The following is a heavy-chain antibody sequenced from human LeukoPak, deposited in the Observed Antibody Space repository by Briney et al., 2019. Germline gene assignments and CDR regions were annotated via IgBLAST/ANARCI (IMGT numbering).Heavy chain of an antibody. D-gene: IGHD4-17*01. Sequence: QTLSLTCAISGDSVSSNNAAWVWIRQSPSRGLEWLGRTYYRSKWYHDYAVSVKSRISFNPDTSKNQFFLQLNSVTPEDTAVYYCARDVNGAFTRSWFDPWGQGTRVTVS. V-gene: IGHV6-1*01. CDR2: TYYRSKWYH. CDR1: GDSVSSNNAA. J-gene: IGHJ5*02. CDR3: ARDVNGAFTRSWFDP.